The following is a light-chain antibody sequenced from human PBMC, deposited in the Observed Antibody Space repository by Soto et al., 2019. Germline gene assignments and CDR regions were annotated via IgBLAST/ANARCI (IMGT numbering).Light chain of an antibody. V-gene: IGKV1-33*01. J-gene: IGKJ5*01. Sequence: DIQMTQSPSSLSASVAVRVTITCRASQDIRNYLNWYQQRPGKAPKLLIYEASKWERGVPSRFSETRSEIQFTFAITSLQPEDVATYYCQQSDSFPITFGQGTRLEI. CDR2: EAS. CDR1: QDIRNY. CDR3: QQSDSFPIT.